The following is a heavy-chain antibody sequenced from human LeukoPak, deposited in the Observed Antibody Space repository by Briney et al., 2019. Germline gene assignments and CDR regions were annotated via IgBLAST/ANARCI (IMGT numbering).Heavy chain of an antibody. V-gene: IGHV3-23*01. Sequence: GGSLRLSCAASGFTFSSYAMSWVRQAPGKGLEWVSAISGSGGSTYYADSVKGRFTISRDNSKNTLYLQMNSLRAEDTAVYYCAKDLTLDSSGYLTYWGQGTLVTVSS. J-gene: IGHJ4*02. CDR3: AKDLTLDSSGYLTY. CDR1: GFTFSSYA. CDR2: ISGSGGST. D-gene: IGHD3-22*01.